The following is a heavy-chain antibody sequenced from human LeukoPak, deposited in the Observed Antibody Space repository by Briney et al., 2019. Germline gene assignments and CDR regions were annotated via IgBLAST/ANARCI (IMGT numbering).Heavy chain of an antibody. CDR1: GGSISSYY. Sequence: PSETLSLTCTVSGGSISSYYWSWIRQPPGKGLEWIGYIYTSGSTNYNLSLKSRVTISVDTSKNQFSLKLSSVTAADTAVYYCANALRPSGWFHYYYYGMDVWGQGTTVTVSS. V-gene: IGHV4-4*09. J-gene: IGHJ6*02. D-gene: IGHD6-19*01. CDR3: ANALRPSGWFHYYYYGMDV. CDR2: IYTSGST.